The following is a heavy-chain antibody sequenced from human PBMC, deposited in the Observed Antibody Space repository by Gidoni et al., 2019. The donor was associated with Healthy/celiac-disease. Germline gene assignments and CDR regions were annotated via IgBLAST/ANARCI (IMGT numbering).Heavy chain of an antibody. V-gene: IGHV3-23*01. J-gene: IGHJ4*02. CDR1: GFTFSSYA. D-gene: IGHD1-20*01. Sequence: EVQLLESGGGLVQPGGSLRRSCAAFGFTFSSYAMSWVRQAPGKGLEWVSAISGSGGSTYYADCVKGRFTISRDNSKNTLYLQMNSLRAEDTAVYYCAKDRDYNWNDVEDYWGQGTLVTVSS. CDR3: AKDRDYNWNDVEDY. CDR2: ISGSGGST.